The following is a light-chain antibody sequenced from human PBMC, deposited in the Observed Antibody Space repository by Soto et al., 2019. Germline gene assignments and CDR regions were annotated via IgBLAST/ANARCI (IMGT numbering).Light chain of an antibody. CDR3: QQYNSYPWT. CDR2: GAY. CDR1: QVIGNY. Sequence: DIQMTQSPSSLSASVGDRVTITCRASQVIGNYLAWYQQKPGKVPKLLIYGAYTLQSGVPSRFSGSGSGTEFTLPISSMQPDDFATYYCQQYNSYPWTFGQGTKVDIK. J-gene: IGKJ1*01. V-gene: IGKV1-27*01.